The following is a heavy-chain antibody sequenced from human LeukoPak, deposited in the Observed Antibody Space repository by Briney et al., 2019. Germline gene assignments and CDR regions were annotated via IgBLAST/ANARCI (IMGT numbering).Heavy chain of an antibody. CDR3: ARARIAVAGTVGYYFDY. J-gene: IGHJ4*02. V-gene: IGHV1-2*02. Sequence: ASVKVSFTASGYTFTVYYMHWVRQAPGQGLEWMGWINPNSGGTNYAQKFQGRVTMTRDTSISTAYMELSRLRSDDTAVYYCARARIAVAGTVGYYFDYWGQGTLVTVSS. CDR1: GYTFTVYY. CDR2: INPNSGGT. D-gene: IGHD6-19*01.